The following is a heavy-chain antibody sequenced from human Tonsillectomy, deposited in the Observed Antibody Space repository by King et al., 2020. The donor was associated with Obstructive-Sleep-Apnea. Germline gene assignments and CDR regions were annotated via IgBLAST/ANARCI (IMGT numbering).Heavy chain of an antibody. CDR1: GYSISNGFY. D-gene: IGHD5-24*01. Sequence: VQLQESGPGLGKPSEALSLTCTVSGYSISNGFYLGWIRQPPRKGLEGMGILYHTGTPNCNPSLTSRVTISVDTSKTQFSLRLTSVTAADTAVYYCARADGYNFGQHTYFDYWGQGTLVTVSS. CDR2: LYHTGTP. V-gene: IGHV4-38-2*02. CDR3: ARADGYNFGQHTYFDY. J-gene: IGHJ4*02.